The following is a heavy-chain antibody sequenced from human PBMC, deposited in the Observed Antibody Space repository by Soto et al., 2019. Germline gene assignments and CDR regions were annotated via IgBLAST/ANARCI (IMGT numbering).Heavy chain of an antibody. J-gene: IGHJ5*02. Sequence: QVQLVQSGAEVKKPGASVKVSCKASGYTFTSYDINWVRQATGQGLEWMGWMNPNSGNTGYAQKFQGRVTMTRNTSTSTAYTERSSVRSEDTAVYNCARERANRLDPWGQGTLVTVSS. CDR2: MNPNSGNT. CDR1: GYTFTSYD. V-gene: IGHV1-8*01. CDR3: ARERANRLDP.